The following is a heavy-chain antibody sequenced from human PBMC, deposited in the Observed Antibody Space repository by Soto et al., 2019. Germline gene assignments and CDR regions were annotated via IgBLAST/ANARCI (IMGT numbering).Heavy chain of an antibody. D-gene: IGHD1-7*01. CDR1: GGSIRNYY. V-gene: IGHV4-59*01. CDR2: IYYSGST. J-gene: IGHJ4*02. Sequence: SEMLSLTCTVSGGSIRNYYWSWIRQPPGKGLEWIGYIYYSGSTNYNPSLKSRVTISIDTSKNQFSLNLNSVTAADTAVYYCATNYANTGPYYFDYWGQGTLVTVSS. CDR3: ATNYANTGPYYFDY.